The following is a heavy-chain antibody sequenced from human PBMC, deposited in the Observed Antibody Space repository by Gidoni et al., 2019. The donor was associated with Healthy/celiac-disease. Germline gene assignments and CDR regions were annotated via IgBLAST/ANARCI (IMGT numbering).Heavy chain of an antibody. D-gene: IGHD3-22*01. Sequence: EVQLLESGGGLVQPGGSLRRSCAASGFTFSSYAMSWVRQAPGKGMEWVSAISGSGGSTYYADSVKGRFTISRDNSKNPLYLQMNSLRADDTAVYYCAKVAPNVTMIVVVAWYFDYWGQGTLVTVSS. CDR1: GFTFSSYA. CDR3: AKVAPNVTMIVVVAWYFDY. J-gene: IGHJ4*02. V-gene: IGHV3-23*01. CDR2: ISGSGGST.